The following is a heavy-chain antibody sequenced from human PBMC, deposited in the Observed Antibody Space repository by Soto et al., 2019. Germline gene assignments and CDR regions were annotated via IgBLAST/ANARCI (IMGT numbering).Heavy chain of an antibody. Sequence: ASVKVSCKASGYTFTGYYMHWVRQAPGQGLEWMGGINPNSGGTNYAQKFQGRVTMTADASTSTAYMELSSLRSEDTAVYYCASDSSGYYLDYWGQGTLVTVSS. CDR3: ASDSSGYYLDY. CDR1: GYTFTGYY. V-gene: IGHV1-2*02. J-gene: IGHJ4*02. D-gene: IGHD3-22*01. CDR2: INPNSGGT.